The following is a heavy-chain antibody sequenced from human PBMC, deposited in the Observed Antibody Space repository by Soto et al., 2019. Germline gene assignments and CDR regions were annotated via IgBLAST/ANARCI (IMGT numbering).Heavy chain of an antibody. CDR2: INHSGST. Sequence: SETLSLTCAVYGGSFSGYYWCWIRQPPGKGLEWIGEINHSGSTNYNPSLKSRVTISVDTSKNQFSLKLSSVTAADTAVYYCARVRIVVVPAASRSRYYYGMDVWGQGTTVTVSS. D-gene: IGHD2-2*01. CDR3: ARVRIVVVPAASRSRYYYGMDV. CDR1: GGSFSGYY. V-gene: IGHV4-34*01. J-gene: IGHJ6*02.